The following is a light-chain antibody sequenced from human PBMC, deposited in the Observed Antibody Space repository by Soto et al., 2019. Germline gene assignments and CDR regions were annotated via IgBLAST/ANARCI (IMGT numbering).Light chain of an antibody. J-gene: IGKJ2*01. V-gene: IGKV3-20*01. CDR1: QSVSSNS. Sequence: EIVMTQSPATLSVSPGERATLSCRASQSVSSNSLAWYQQRPGQAPRLLIYGVSNRAAGIPDRFSGSGSGTDFTLTISRLEPEDFAVYYCHQYGSWYSFGQGTKLEIK. CDR2: GVS. CDR3: HQYGSWYS.